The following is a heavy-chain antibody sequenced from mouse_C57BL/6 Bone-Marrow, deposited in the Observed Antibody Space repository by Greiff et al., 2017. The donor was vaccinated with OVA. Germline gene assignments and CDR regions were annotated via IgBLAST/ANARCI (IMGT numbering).Heavy chain of an antibody. CDR1: GYSITSGYY. J-gene: IGHJ2*01. Sequence: EVQRVESGPGLVKPSQSLSLTCSVTGYSITSGYYWNWIRQFPGNKLEWMGYISYDGSNNYNPSLKNRISITRDTSKNQFFLKLNSVTTEDTATYYCARDPLYYGSSPFDYWGQGTTLTVSS. V-gene: IGHV3-6*01. CDR2: ISYDGSN. D-gene: IGHD1-1*01. CDR3: ARDPLYYGSSPFDY.